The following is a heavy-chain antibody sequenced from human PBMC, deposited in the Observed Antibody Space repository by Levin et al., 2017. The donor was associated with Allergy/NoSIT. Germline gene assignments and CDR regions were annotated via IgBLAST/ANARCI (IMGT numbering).Heavy chain of an antibody. V-gene: IGHV3-66*01. CDR1: GFTVSSNY. D-gene: IGHD3-22*01. CDR3: ARVRYYDSSGYYWGNYFDY. Sequence: PGESLKISCAASGFTVSSNYMSWVRQAPGKGLEWVSVIYSGGSTYYADSVKGRFTISRDNSKNTLYLQMNSLRAEDTAVYYCARVRYYDSSGYYWGNYFDYWGQGTLVTVSS. J-gene: IGHJ4*02. CDR2: IYSGGST.